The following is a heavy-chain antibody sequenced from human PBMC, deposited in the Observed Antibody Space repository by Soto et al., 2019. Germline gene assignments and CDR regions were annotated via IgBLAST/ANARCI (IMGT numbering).Heavy chain of an antibody. V-gene: IGHV4-61*08. CDR2: VYYTGST. J-gene: IGHJ5*02. CDR3: ARRTETPNRFDP. D-gene: IGHD1-7*01. Sequence: SETLSLTCTVSIGSITRSDYYWSWIRQPPGKGLEWIGYVYYTGSTNYNPSLKSRVTMSVDTSKNQFSLKLSSVTAADTAVYYCARRTETPNRFDPWGQGTVVTVSS. CDR1: IGSITRSDYY.